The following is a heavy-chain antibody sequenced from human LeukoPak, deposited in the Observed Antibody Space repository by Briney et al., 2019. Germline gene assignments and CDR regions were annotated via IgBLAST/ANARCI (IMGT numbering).Heavy chain of an antibody. J-gene: IGHJ3*02. CDR2: IYSGGST. CDR3: ANKGSSLVIHAFDI. D-gene: IGHD2-21*01. CDR1: GFTVSSNY. V-gene: IGHV3-53*05. Sequence: GGSLRLSCAASGFTVSSNYMSWVRQAPGKGLEWVSVIYSGGSTYYADSVKGRFTISRDNSKNTVYLQMNSLRTEDTALYYCANKGSSLVIHAFDIWGQGTVVTVSS.